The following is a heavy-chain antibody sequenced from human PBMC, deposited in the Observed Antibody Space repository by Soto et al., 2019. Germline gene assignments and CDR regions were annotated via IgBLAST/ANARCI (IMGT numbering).Heavy chain of an antibody. Sequence: GASVKVSCKASGGTFSSYTISWVRQAPGQGLEWMGRIIPILGIANYAQKFQGRVTMTTDKSTSTAYMELRSLRSDDTAVYYCARVVPADYYYGMDVWGQGTTVTVSS. CDR2: IIPILGIA. J-gene: IGHJ6*02. CDR3: ARVVPADYYYGMDV. V-gene: IGHV1-69*02. D-gene: IGHD2-2*01. CDR1: GGTFSSYT.